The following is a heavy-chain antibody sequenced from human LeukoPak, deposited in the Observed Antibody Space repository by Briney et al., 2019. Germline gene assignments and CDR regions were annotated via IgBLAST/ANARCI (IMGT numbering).Heavy chain of an antibody. D-gene: IGHD6-6*01. V-gene: IGHV3-21*01. Sequence: GGSLRLSCAASGFTLSSYSMNWVRQAPGKGLEWVSYISSSSTHIYYADSVKGRFTISRDNARDSLYLQMNSLRAEDTAIYYCARSEHSSSSFDYWGQGTLVTVSS. CDR2: ISSSSTHI. CDR3: ARSEHSSSSFDY. J-gene: IGHJ4*02. CDR1: GFTLSSYS.